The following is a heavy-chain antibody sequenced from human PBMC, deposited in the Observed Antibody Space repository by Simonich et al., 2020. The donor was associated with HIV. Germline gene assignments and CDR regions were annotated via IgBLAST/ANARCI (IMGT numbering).Heavy chain of an antibody. CDR3: ARGGPAGYFDF. J-gene: IGHJ4*02. CDR2: MGTAGDT. V-gene: IGHV3-13*01. Sequence: VQLVESGGGVVQPGKSLRLSCAASGFTFSSSDMHWVSQATGKDLELVSAMGTAGDTYYPGSVKGRFTISRENANNSLYLQMNSLRAGDTAMYYCARGGPAGYFDFWGQGTLVTVSS. CDR1: GFTFSSSD.